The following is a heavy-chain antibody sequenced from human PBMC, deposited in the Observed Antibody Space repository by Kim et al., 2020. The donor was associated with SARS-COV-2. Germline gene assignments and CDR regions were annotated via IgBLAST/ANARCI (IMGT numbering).Heavy chain of an antibody. D-gene: IGHD3-10*01. J-gene: IGHJ4*02. CDR3: ARDWRITMVRGVILPDY. Sequence: VKGRFTNSRDNAKTSLYLQMNSLRAEDTAVYYCARDWRITMVRGVILPDYWGQGTLVTVSS. V-gene: IGHV3-11*05.